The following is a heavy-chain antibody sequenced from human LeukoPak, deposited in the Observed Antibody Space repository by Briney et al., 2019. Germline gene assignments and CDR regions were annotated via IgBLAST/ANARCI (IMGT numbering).Heavy chain of an antibody. CDR1: GFSFSGYW. CDR3: ATDLVMVNTPGDDFDY. D-gene: IGHD2-21*01. Sequence: PGGSLRLSCAASGFSFSGYWMHWVRQAPGKGLVWVSRINEDGSFTSYADSVKGRFTVSRDNAKNTLYLQMNSLRAGDTAVYYCATDLVMVNTPGDDFDYWGRGTLVTVSS. V-gene: IGHV3-74*01. J-gene: IGHJ4*02. CDR2: INEDGSFT.